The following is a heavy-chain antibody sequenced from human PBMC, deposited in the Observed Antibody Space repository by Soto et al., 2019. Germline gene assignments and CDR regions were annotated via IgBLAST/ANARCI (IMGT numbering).Heavy chain of an antibody. D-gene: IGHD3-10*01. CDR3: ARFEGFGQLPLDS. CDR1: GISRNNARMG. J-gene: IGHJ4*02. Sequence: QVTLKESGPVLVKPTETLTLTCTVSGISRNNARMGVSWIRQPPGKPPERLGHIFSNDEKSYTTSLKTRLTISKDTSKSQAVLTMAHMDPLDTATFCCARFEGFGQLPLDSWGQGMLVTVSS. CDR2: IFSNDEK. V-gene: IGHV2-26*01.